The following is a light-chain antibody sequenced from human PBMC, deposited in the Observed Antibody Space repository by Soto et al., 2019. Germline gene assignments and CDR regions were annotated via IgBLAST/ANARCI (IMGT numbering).Light chain of an antibody. CDR1: QSISSSY. CDR2: GAS. V-gene: IGKV3-20*01. Sequence: VLTQSPGTLSLSPGERATISCRASQSISSSYLAWYQHKPGRAPRLLIYGASSRASGIPHRFSGSGSGTDFTLTISTLEPEDCGVFYCQQNGGSPPYTFGQGTRLEIK. CDR3: QQNGGSPPYT. J-gene: IGKJ2*01.